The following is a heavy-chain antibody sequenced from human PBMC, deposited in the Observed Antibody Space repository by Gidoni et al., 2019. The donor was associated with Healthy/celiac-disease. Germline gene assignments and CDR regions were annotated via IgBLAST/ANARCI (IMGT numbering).Heavy chain of an antibody. Sequence: QMQLVQSGPEVKKPGTSVKVSCKASGFTFPSSAVQWVRQARGQRLQWIGGIVVGSGNTNYAQKCQERVTITRDMSTSTAYMELSSLRSEDTAVYYCAAVSQKSTDYYDSSGYYSAYFDYWGQGTLVTVSS. D-gene: IGHD3-22*01. CDR2: IVVGSGNT. CDR3: AAVSQKSTDYYDSSGYYSAYFDY. J-gene: IGHJ4*02. CDR1: GFTFPSSA. V-gene: IGHV1-58*01.